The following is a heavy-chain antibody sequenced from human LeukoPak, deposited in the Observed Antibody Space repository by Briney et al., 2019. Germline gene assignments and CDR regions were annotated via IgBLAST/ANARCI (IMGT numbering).Heavy chain of an antibody. D-gene: IGHD3-9*01. J-gene: IGHJ4*02. CDR2: IYYSGST. CDR3: ARIDILTGYPYDY. V-gene: IGHV4-59*08. Sequence: SETLSLTCTVSGGSISSYYWSWIRQPPGKGLEWIGYIYYSGSTNYNPSLKSRVTISVDTSKNQFSLKLSSVTAADTAVYYCARIDILTGYPYDYWGQGTLVTVS. CDR1: GGSISSYY.